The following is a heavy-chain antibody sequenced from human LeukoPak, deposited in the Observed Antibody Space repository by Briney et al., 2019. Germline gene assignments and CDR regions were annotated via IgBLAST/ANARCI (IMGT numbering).Heavy chain of an antibody. CDR3: ARRGVEWLRPTAYYYYYMDV. J-gene: IGHJ6*03. CDR1: GGSISSGSYY. V-gene: IGHV4-61*02. Sequence: SQTLSLTCTVSGGSISSGSYYWSWIRQPAGKGLEWIGRIYTSGSTNYNPSLKSRVTISVDTSKNQFSLKLSSVTAADTAVYYCARRGVEWLRPTAYYYYYMDVWGKGTTVTISS. D-gene: IGHD5-12*01. CDR2: IYTSGST.